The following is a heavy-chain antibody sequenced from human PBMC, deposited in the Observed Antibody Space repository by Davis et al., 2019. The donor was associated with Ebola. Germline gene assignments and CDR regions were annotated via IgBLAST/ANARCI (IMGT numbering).Heavy chain of an antibody. Sequence: SETLSLTCTVSGGSISSYYWSWIRQPPGKGLEWIGYIYFIGNTNYNPSLKSRVTISVDTSKNQFSLKLSSVTAADTAVYYCARGRRYSYGPPRYWGQGTLVTVSS. CDR2: IYFIGNT. J-gene: IGHJ4*02. CDR1: GGSISSYY. V-gene: IGHV4-59*12. D-gene: IGHD5-18*01. CDR3: ARGRRYSYGPPRY.